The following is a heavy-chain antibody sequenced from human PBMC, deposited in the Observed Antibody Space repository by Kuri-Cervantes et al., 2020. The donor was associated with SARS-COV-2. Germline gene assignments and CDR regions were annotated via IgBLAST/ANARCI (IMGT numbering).Heavy chain of an antibody. CDR1: GFTFSTYT. Sequence: GESLKISCAASGFTFSTYTMHWVRQAPGKGLEWVAVTTDDGTNKYYADSVKGRFTISRDNSKNTLCLQMNSLRTEDTAVYYCARGFELLRDFDLWGRGTLVTVSS. CDR2: TTDDGTNK. J-gene: IGHJ2*01. V-gene: IGHV3-30-3*01. CDR3: ARGFELLRDFDL. D-gene: IGHD1-7*01.